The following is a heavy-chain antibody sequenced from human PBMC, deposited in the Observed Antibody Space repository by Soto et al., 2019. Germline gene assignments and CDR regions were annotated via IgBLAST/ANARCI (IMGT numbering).Heavy chain of an antibody. CDR3: ARGDSSDYSTAEPADY. D-gene: IGHD3-22*01. CDR2: IYPSDSDT. CDR1: GYSFANYW. J-gene: IGHJ4*02. V-gene: IGHV5-51*01. Sequence: PGESLKISCSGSGYSFANYWIGWVRQVPGKGLEWMGIIYPSDSDTRYSPSFQGQVTISADKSISTAYLQWNSLKASDTALYFCARGDSSDYSTAEPADYWGQGTLVTVSS.